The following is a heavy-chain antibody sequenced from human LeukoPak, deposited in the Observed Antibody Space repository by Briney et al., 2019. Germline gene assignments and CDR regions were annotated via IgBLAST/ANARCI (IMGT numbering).Heavy chain of an antibody. Sequence: GASVKVSCKASGYTCTGYYMHWVRQAPGQGLEWMGWINPNSGGTNYAQKFQGRVTMTRDTSISTAYMELSRLRSDDTAVYYCARPYCSSTSCLWYFDYWGQGTLVTVSS. CDR1: GYTCTGYY. V-gene: IGHV1-2*02. J-gene: IGHJ4*02. D-gene: IGHD2-2*01. CDR2: INPNSGGT. CDR3: ARPYCSSTSCLWYFDY.